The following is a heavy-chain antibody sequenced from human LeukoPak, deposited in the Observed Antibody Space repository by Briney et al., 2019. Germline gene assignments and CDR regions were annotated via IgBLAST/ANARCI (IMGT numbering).Heavy chain of an antibody. CDR2: ISHHGTTQ. V-gene: IGHV3-30*03. Sequence: GGSLRLSCAASGFSFSTFGMHWVRQAPGKGLEWVAVISHHGTTQHYADSVKGRFTISRDNSKNTLYLQMNSLRADDTAVYYCTRTYDFWSGWDFDYWGQGTLVTVSS. J-gene: IGHJ4*02. CDR3: TRTYDFWSGWDFDY. CDR1: GFSFSTFG. D-gene: IGHD3-3*01.